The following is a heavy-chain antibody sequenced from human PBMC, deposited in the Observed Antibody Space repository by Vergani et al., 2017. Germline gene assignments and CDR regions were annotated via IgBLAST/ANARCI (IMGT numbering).Heavy chain of an antibody. V-gene: IGHV3-74*01. CDR1: GFTFSSYW. J-gene: IGHJ4*02. CDR3: ARDPDKDGYSYADY. CDR2: INSDGSST. Sequence: EVQLVESGGGLVKPGGSLRLSCAASGFTFSSYWMHWVRQAPGKGLVWVSRINSDGSSTSYADSVKGRFTISRENAKNTLYLQMNSRRAEDTAVYYCARDPDKDGYSYADYWGQGTLVTVSS. D-gene: IGHD5-18*01.